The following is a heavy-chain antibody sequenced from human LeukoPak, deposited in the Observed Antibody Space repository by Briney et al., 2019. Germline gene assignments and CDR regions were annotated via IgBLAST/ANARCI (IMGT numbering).Heavy chain of an antibody. CDR3: AKDSTVSGSYYGMDI. J-gene: IGHJ6*02. CDR1: GFTFSSYI. D-gene: IGHD3-22*01. Sequence: GGSLRLSCAASGFTFSSYIVTWVRQAPGKGLEWVSSISGSGSTTYFADSVKGRFTIPRDNSKNTLYLQMSSLRAEDTAIYYCAKDSTVSGSYYGMDIWGQGTTVTVSS. V-gene: IGHV3-23*01. CDR2: ISGSGSTT.